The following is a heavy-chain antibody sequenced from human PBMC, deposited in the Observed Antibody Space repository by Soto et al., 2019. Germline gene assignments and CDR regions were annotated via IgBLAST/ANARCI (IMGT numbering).Heavy chain of an antibody. J-gene: IGHJ5*02. D-gene: IGHD2-8*01. CDR1: GFTFSSYA. V-gene: IGHV3-23*01. Sequence: EVQLSESGGGLVQPGGSLRLSCAASGFTFSSYAMSWVRQAPGKGLEWVSGISGSGSGTYYADSVKGRFTISRDNSKKTLYLQMNSLRAEDTAINYCAKDPKSTIRFNWFDPWGQGTLVTVSS. CDR3: AKDPKSTIRFNWFDP. CDR2: ISGSGSGT.